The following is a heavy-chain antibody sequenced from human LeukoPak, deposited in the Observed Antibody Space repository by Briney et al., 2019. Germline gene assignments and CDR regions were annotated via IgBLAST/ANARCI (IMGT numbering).Heavy chain of an antibody. V-gene: IGHV3-9*01. J-gene: IGHJ3*02. CDR3: AKDTTAAGPLDAFDI. CDR1: GFTFSSYA. CDR2: ISWNSGSI. D-gene: IGHD6-13*01. Sequence: GGSLRLSCAASGFTFSSYAMSWVRQAPGKGLEWVSGISWNSGSIGYADSVKGRFTISRDNAKNSLYLQMNSLRAEDTALYYCAKDTTAAGPLDAFDIWGQGTMVTVSS.